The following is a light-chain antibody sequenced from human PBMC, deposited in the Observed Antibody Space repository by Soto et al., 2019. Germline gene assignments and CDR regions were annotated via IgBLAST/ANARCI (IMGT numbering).Light chain of an antibody. CDR3: TSHAGSNNYV. CDR2: EVS. Sequence: QSALTQPPSACGSPGQSFTISCTGSSSDVGGYNYVSWYQQHPGKAPKLIISEVSKRPSGVPDRFSGYKSGNTASLTVSGLQAEDEADYCCTSHAGSNNYVFGTGTKANVL. V-gene: IGLV2-8*01. J-gene: IGLJ1*01. CDR1: SSDVGGYNY.